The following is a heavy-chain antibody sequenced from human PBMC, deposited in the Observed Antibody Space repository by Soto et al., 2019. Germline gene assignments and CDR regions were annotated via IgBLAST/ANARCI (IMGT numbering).Heavy chain of an antibody. CDR2: IYSTGNT. Sequence: PSETLSLTCTVSGGSITSSSYWGWIRQPPGKGLEWMGSIYSTGNTHYNPSLKGRVTISADTSKNQFSLNLISVTAADTAVYYCRSSSRYSKDVWGQGTTVTVSS. J-gene: IGHJ6*02. D-gene: IGHD6-13*01. CDR3: RSSSRYSKDV. V-gene: IGHV4-39*01. CDR1: GGSITSSSY.